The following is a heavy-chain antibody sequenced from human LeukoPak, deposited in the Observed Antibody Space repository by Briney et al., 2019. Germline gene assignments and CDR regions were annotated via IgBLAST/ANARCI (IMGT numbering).Heavy chain of an antibody. CDR2: IYYSGST. D-gene: IGHD3-3*01. CDR3: ARAPRSGAYWFDP. J-gene: IGHJ5*02. V-gene: IGHV4-59*01. CDR1: GGSISSYY. Sequence: PSETLSLTCTVSGGSISSYYWSWIRQPRGKGLEWIGYIYYSGSTNYNPSLKSRVTISVDTSKNQFSLKLSSVTAADTAVYYCARAPRSGAYWFDPWGQGTLVTVSS.